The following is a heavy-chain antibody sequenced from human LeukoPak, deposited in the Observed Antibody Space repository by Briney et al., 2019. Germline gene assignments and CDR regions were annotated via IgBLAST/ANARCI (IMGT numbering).Heavy chain of an antibody. V-gene: IGHV4-39*07. CDR1: GGSISSSSYY. J-gene: IGHJ4*02. CDR3: ARRPSGYYYFDY. Sequence: SETLSLTCTVSGGSISSSSYYWGWIRQPPGKGLEWIGSFYYSGSTYYNPSLKSRVTISVDTSKNQFSLKLSSVTAADTAVYYCARRPSGYYYFDYWGQGTLVTVSS. D-gene: IGHD3-22*01. CDR2: FYYSGST.